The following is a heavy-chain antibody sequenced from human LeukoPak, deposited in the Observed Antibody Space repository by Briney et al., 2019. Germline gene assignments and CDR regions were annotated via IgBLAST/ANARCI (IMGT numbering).Heavy chain of an antibody. D-gene: IGHD2-2*01. CDR1: GFTFSNYW. CDR2: IKRDGSEK. Sequence: PGGSLRLSCAASGFTFSNYWMTWVRLAPGKGLEWVANIKRDGSEKYYVDSVKGRFTISGDNANNSLYLQMNSLRAEDTALYYCARNAPQDYWGQGTLVTVSS. V-gene: IGHV3-7*01. CDR3: ARNAPQDY. J-gene: IGHJ4*02.